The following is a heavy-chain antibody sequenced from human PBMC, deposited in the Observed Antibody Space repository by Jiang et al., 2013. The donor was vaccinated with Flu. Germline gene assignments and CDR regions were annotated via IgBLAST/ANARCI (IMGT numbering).Heavy chain of an antibody. D-gene: IGHD3-10*01. CDR3: STTFLYFGDSFHFFDN. CDR2: VKSKKDGGTT. Sequence: VQLVESGGGLVKPGGSLRLSCATSGFKFNEAWMSWVRQVPGKGLEWVGRVKSKKDGGTTDYAAPVKGRFTISRDESKNILSLEMKGLTLEDTGIYFCSTTFLYFGDSFHFFDNWGPGTLVTVSS. J-gene: IGHJ4*02. CDR1: GFKFNEAW. V-gene: IGHV3-15*01.